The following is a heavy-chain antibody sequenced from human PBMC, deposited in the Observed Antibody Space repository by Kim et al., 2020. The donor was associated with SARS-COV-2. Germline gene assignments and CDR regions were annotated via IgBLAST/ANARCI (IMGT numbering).Heavy chain of an antibody. D-gene: IGHD3-22*01. Sequence: GGSLRLSCAASGFTFSSYAMSWVRQAPGKGLEWVSAISGSGGSTYYADSVKGRFTISRDNSKNTLYLQMNSLRAEDTAVYYCASREDYYDSSGYYFRLYAFDIWGQGTMVTVSS. CDR2: ISGSGGST. V-gene: IGHV3-23*01. CDR3: ASREDYYDSSGYYFRLYAFDI. CDR1: GFTFSSYA. J-gene: IGHJ3*02.